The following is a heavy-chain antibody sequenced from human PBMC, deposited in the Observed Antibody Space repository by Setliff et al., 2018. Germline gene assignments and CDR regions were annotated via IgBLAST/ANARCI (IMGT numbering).Heavy chain of an antibody. J-gene: IGHJ6*04. Sequence: SETLSLTCTVSGGSISSYYWSWIRQPPGKGLEWIGYIDYSGSTNYNPSLKSRVTISLDTSKNQFSLQLSSVTAADTAVYYCARDGLGAFSLRSMDVWGKGTPVTVSS. CDR2: IDYSGST. CDR3: ARDGLGAFSLRSMDV. D-gene: IGHD3-3*02. CDR1: GGSISSYY. V-gene: IGHV4-59*01.